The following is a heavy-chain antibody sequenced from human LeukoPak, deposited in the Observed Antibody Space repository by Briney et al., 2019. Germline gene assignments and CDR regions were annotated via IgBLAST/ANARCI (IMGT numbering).Heavy chain of an antibody. CDR2: ISWNSGSI. Sequence: GGSLRLSCAASGFTFDDYAMHWVRQAPGKGLEWVSGISWNSGSIGYADSVKGRFTISRDNAKNSLYLQMNSLRAEDMALYYCAKGYNWKFHDAFDIWGQGTMVTVSS. CDR3: AKGYNWKFHDAFDI. CDR1: GFTFDDYA. V-gene: IGHV3-9*03. D-gene: IGHD1-20*01. J-gene: IGHJ3*02.